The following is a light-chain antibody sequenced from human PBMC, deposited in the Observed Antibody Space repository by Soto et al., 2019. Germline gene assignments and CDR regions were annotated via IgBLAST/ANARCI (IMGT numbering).Light chain of an antibody. V-gene: IGLV2-14*01. CDR3: NSYTSSGTGV. CDR2: DVS. CDR1: SSDVGGYNY. Sequence: QSALTQPASVSGSPGQSITISCTGTSSDVGGYNYVSWYQQHPGKAPKLIIYDVSNRPSGVSNRFSGSKSGNTASLTISGLQPEDEADYYCNSYTSSGTGVFGTGTKLTVL. J-gene: IGLJ1*01.